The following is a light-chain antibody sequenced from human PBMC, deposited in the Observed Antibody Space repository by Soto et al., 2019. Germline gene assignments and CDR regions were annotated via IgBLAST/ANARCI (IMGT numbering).Light chain of an antibody. CDR1: TSNIGNNH. J-gene: IGLJ3*02. CDR2: TNN. CDR3: AVWDDNLHGLGV. Sequence: QSVLTQPPSVSGTPGQGVTISCSGSTSNIGNNHVFWYQQVPGTAPKLLIHTNNRRPSGVPDRFSASKSATTASLAISRLRSEDEADYYCAVWDDNLHGLGVFGGGTKLTVL. V-gene: IGLV1-47*02.